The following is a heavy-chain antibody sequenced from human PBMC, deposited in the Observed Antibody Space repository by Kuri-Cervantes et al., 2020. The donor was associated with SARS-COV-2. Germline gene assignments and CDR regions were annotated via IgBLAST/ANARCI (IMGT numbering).Heavy chain of an antibody. CDR2: ISYDGSKK. CDR1: GFTFSSYA. D-gene: IGHD3-16*01. CDR3: ARDPYYYGDYPDY. V-gene: IGHV3-30*04. Sequence: GESLKISCAASGFTFSSYAMHWVRQAPGKGLEWVAVISYDGSKKYYAESVKVRFTISRDNSKNTMYLQMNSLRAEDTAVYYCARDPYYYGDYPDYWGQGTLVTVSS. J-gene: IGHJ4*02.